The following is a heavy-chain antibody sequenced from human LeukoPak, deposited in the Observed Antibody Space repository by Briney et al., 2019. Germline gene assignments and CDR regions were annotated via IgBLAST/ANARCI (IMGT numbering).Heavy chain of an antibody. Sequence: GGSLRLSCAASGFTFSSYGMHWVRQAPGKGLEWVAVISYDGSNKYYADSVKGRFTISRDNSKNTLYLQMNSLRAEDTAVYYCAKDSYVWGSYRYPDYWGQGTLVTVSS. J-gene: IGHJ4*02. V-gene: IGHV3-30*18. CDR3: AKDSYVWGSYRYPDY. CDR2: ISYDGSNK. CDR1: GFTFSSYG. D-gene: IGHD3-16*02.